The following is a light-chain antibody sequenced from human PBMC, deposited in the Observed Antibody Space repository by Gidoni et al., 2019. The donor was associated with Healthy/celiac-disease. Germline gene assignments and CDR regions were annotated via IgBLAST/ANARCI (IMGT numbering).Light chain of an antibody. CDR1: SRDGGSYNL. CDR3: CSHAGRVI. V-gene: IGLV2-23*01. J-gene: IGLJ2*01. Sequence: QSALTQPAPVSGSPGQSITISCTGTSRDGGSYNLVAWYQLHPGKAPKLMIYEGSKRPSGISTRFSGSRSGNTASLTISGLQAEDEADYCCCSHAGRVIFGGGTKLTVL. CDR2: EGS.